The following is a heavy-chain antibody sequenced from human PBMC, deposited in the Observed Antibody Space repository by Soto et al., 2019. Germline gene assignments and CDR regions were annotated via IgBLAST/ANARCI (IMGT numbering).Heavy chain of an antibody. Sequence: SETLSLTCAVYGGSFSGYYWSWIRQPPGKGLEWIGEINHSGSTNYNPSLKSRVTISVDTSKNQFSLKLSSVTAADTAVYYCARGQGETSSCNDYRGQGP. D-gene: IGHD6-13*01. CDR2: INHSGST. CDR1: GGSFSGYY. J-gene: IGHJ4*02. V-gene: IGHV4-34*01. CDR3: ARGQGETSSCNDY.